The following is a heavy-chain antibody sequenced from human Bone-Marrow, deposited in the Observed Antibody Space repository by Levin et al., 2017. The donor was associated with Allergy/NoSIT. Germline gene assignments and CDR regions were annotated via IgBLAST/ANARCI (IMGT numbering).Heavy chain of an antibody. CDR1: GFTFSDYY. CDR2: ISSSSSYT. Sequence: KPGESLKISCAASGFTFSDYYMSWIRQAPGKGLEWVSYISSSSSYTNYADSVKGRFTISRDNAKNSLYLQMNSLRAEDTAVYYCARSPRVNRSIAVATHWGRRRNRENYYYYYYMDVWGKGTTVTVSS. CDR3: ARSPRVNRSIAVATHWGRRRNRENYYYYYYMDV. D-gene: IGHD6-19*01. J-gene: IGHJ6*03. V-gene: IGHV3-11*06.